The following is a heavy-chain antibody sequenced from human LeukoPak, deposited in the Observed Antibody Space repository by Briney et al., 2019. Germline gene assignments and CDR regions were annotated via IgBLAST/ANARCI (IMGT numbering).Heavy chain of an antibody. CDR3: ARYYCSTTSCYGRYFDY. CDR2: ISSSSSYI. V-gene: IGHV3-21*01. CDR1: GFTFSSYS. D-gene: IGHD2-2*01. Sequence: GGSLRLSCASSGFTFSSYSMNWVRQAPGKGLEWVSSISSSSSYIYYADSVKGRFTISRDNAKKSLYLQMNSLRAEDTAVYYCARYYCSTTSCYGRYFDYWGQGTLVTVSS. J-gene: IGHJ4*02.